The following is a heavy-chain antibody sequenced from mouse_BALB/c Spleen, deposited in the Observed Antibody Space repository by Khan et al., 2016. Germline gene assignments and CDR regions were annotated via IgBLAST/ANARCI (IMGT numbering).Heavy chain of an antibody. Sequence: QVQLQQSGTELPRPGASVKLSCKASGYTFTDYYVNWVKQRTGQGLEWIGEIFPGSGSTYYNEKFKGKATLTADTSSSTAYMQLSSLTSEDSAVYFCARSYYGYVAMDYWGHGTSVTVSS. D-gene: IGHD1-2*01. J-gene: IGHJ4*01. CDR3: ARSYYGYVAMDY. CDR1: GYTFTDYY. CDR2: IFPGSGST. V-gene: IGHV1-77*01.